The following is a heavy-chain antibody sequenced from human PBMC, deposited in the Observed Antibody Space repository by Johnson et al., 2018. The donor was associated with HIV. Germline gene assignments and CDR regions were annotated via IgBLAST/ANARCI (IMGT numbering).Heavy chain of an antibody. D-gene: IGHD3-3*01. CDR3: ARDLRLRPIEQFLVGGAFDI. Sequence: QLVESGGGLVQPGRSLRLSCAASGFTFDDYAMHWVRQAPGKGLAWVSGISWNSGSIGYADSVKGRVTISRDNAKKSRYLQMNSLRAEDTAWYYCARDLRLRPIEQFLVGGAFDIWGQGTMVTVSS. V-gene: IGHV3-9*01. CDR1: GFTFDDYA. CDR2: ISWNSGSI. J-gene: IGHJ3*02.